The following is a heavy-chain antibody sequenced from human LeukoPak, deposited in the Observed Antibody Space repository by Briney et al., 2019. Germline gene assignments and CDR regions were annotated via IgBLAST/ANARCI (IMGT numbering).Heavy chain of an antibody. CDR1: GGSISSYF. Sequence: SETLSLTCTVSGGSISSYFWSWIRQPPGKGLEWIGYIYYSGSTNYNPSLKSRVTISVDTSKNQFSLKLSSLTAADTAVYYCARESITGTPHFDYWGQGTLVTVSS. CDR3: ARESITGTPHFDY. D-gene: IGHD1-20*01. CDR2: IYYSGST. V-gene: IGHV4-59*08. J-gene: IGHJ4*02.